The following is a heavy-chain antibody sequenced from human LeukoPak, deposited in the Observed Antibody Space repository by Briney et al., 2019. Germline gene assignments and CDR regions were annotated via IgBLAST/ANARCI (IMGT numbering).Heavy chain of an antibody. CDR3: TRLTVVVVARSPGMDV. D-gene: IGHD2-15*01. J-gene: IGHJ6*04. V-gene: IGHV3-73*01. CDR2: IRSKANSYAT. Sequence: GGSLRLSCAASGLTFSGSAMHWVRQASGKGLEWVGRIRSKANSYATAYAASVKGRFTISRDDSKNTAYLQMNSLKTEDTAVYYCTRLTVVVVARSPGMDVWGKGTTVTVSS. CDR1: GLTFSGSA.